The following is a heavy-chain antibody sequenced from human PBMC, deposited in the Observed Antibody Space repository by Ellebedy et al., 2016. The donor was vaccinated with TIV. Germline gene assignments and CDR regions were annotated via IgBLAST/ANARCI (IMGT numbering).Heavy chain of an antibody. CDR2: IDYSGST. D-gene: IGHD2-15*01. CDR1: GGSISSYY. Sequence: SETLSLXXTVSGGSISSYYWSWIRQPPGKGLEWIGYIDYSGSTYYNPSLKSRLKISVDTSKNQFSLRLSSVTAADTAVYYCARAEREGYCSGGSYSTWFDPWGQGTLVTVSS. J-gene: IGHJ5*02. V-gene: IGHV4-59*12. CDR3: ARAEREGYCSGGSYSTWFDP.